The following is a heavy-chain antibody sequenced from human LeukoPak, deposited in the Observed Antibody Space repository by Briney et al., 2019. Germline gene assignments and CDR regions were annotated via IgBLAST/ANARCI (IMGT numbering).Heavy chain of an antibody. J-gene: IGHJ4*02. CDR2: IKEDGSER. CDR1: GFSFSRYW. D-gene: IGHD1-14*01. V-gene: IGHV3-7*01. Sequence: GGSLRLSCVASGFSFSRYWMSWVRQAPGKGLGWVANIKEDGSERYYADSLKGRFTISRDNVKNSLYLHINSLRAEDTAVYYCARDSFETDIDYWGQGTLVTVSS. CDR3: ARDSFETDIDY.